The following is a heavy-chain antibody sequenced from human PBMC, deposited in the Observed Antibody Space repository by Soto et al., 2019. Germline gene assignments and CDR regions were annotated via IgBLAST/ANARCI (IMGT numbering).Heavy chain of an antibody. J-gene: IGHJ5*02. V-gene: IGHV1-18*01. Sequence: QVQLVQSGAEVKKPGASVKVSCKASGYTFTSYGISWVRQAPGQGLEWRGWISAYNGNTNYAQKLPGRVTMTTDTSTSTAYTDLSSKRSDDTAVYYCAIDPYRRGWYSVWFDPWGQGNLVTVS. CDR2: ISAYNGNT. D-gene: IGHD6-19*01. CDR1: GYTFTSYG. CDR3: AIDPYRRGWYSVWFDP.